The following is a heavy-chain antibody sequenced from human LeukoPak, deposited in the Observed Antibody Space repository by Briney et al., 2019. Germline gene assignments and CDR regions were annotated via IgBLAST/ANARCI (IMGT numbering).Heavy chain of an antibody. CDR1: GGSISSYY. D-gene: IGHD3-22*01. CDR3: ARGVRKYYDSSGYYSPYYFDY. V-gene: IGHV4-59*01. Sequence: SETLSLTCTVSGGSISSYYWSWIRQPPGKGLEWIGYIYYSGSTNYNPSLKSRVTISVDTSKNQSSLKLSSVTAADTAVYYCARGVRKYYDSSGYYSPYYFDYWGQGTLVTVVS. J-gene: IGHJ4*02. CDR2: IYYSGST.